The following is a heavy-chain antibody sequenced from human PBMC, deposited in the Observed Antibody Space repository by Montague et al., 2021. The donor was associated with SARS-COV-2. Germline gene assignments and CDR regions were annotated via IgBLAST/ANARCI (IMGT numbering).Heavy chain of an antibody. CDR1: GGSVSDYY. Sequence: SETLSLTCAVYGGSVSDYYWSWIRQPPGKGLEWIGEINHSGSIXXXPSXXXRVTTSVDTSKNQFSLKLTSVTAADTAVYYCARGPRITMIVVVITDIWFDPWGQGTLVTVSS. D-gene: IGHD3-22*01. J-gene: IGHJ5*02. CDR2: INHSGSI. CDR3: ARGPRITMIVVVITDIWFDP. V-gene: IGHV4-34*01.